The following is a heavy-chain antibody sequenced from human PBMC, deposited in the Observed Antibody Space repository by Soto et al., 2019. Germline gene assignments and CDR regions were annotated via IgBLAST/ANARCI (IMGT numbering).Heavy chain of an antibody. D-gene: IGHD2-21*02. CDR3: ALVPCGSDCYSGLDY. V-gene: IGHV4-61*01. J-gene: IGHJ4*02. CDR1: AGSITGDSYY. Sequence: PSETLSLTCTVSAGSITGDSYYWTRIRQPPGKGLEWLGYISYNGRTNYNPSLKSRVTISVDTSRKQFFLRLTSVTAADTAFYYCALVPCGSDCYSGLDYWGQGSLVTVSS. CDR2: ISYNGRT.